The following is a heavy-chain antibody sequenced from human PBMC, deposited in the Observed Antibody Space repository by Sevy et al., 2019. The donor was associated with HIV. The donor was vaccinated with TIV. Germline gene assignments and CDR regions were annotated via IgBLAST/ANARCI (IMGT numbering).Heavy chain of an antibody. D-gene: IGHD3-22*01. Sequence: GGSLRLSCAASGFTFSSYSMNWVRQAPGKGLEWVSSISSSSSYIYYADSVKGRFTISRDNAKNSLYLQMNSLRADDTAVYYCASHYALYYYDSSCYCQNWGQGTLVTVSS. V-gene: IGHV3-21*01. CDR1: GFTFSSYS. J-gene: IGHJ4*02. CDR2: ISSSSSYI. CDR3: ASHYALYYYDSSCYCQN.